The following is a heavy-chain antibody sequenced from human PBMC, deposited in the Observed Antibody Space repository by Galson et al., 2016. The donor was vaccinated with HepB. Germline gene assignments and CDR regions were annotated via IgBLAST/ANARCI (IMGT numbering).Heavy chain of an antibody. CDR3: ARGGTGRLAYYYYGMDV. J-gene: IGHJ6*02. Sequence: SLRLSCAASGFTFSSYSMNWVRQAPGKGLEWVSSISSTTTYIYYADSVKGRFTISRDNAKNSVYLQMNSLRTEDTAVYYCARGGTGRLAYYYYGMDVWGPGTTVTVSS. D-gene: IGHD1-1*01. V-gene: IGHV3-21*01. CDR2: ISSTTTYI. CDR1: GFTFSSYS.